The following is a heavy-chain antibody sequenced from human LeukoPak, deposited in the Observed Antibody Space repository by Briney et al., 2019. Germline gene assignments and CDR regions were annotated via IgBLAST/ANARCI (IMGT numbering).Heavy chain of an antibody. CDR3: ARDRSYGSGSYSAFDI. CDR2: ISYDGSNK. V-gene: IGHV3-30-3*01. Sequence: GGSLRLSCAASGFTFSSYAMHWVRQAPGKGLEWVAVISYDGSNKYYADSVKGRFTISRDNSKNTLYLQMNSLRAEDTALYYCARDRSYGSGSYSAFDIWGQGTMVTVSS. J-gene: IGHJ3*02. D-gene: IGHD3-10*01. CDR1: GFTFSSYA.